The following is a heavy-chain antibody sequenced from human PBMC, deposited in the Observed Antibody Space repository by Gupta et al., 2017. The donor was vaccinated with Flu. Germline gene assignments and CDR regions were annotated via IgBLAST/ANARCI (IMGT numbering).Heavy chain of an antibody. CDR3: VKGRDSSGYSYPVEAFDI. J-gene: IGHJ3*02. CDR1: GYTFTAYY. CDR2: INPNNGVT. V-gene: IGHV1-2*04. Sequence: QVQLVQSGAEVKTPGASLKVSCKTSGYTFTAYYVTWVRQAPGQGLEWMGWINPNNGVTSYAQKFQGWVTMTRDTSISTAYMDLRRLTSDDTAIYYCVKGRDSSGYSYPVEAFDIWGQGTRVTVSS. D-gene: IGHD3-22*01.